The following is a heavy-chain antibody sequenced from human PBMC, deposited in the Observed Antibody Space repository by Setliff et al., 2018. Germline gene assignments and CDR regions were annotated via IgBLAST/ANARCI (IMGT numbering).Heavy chain of an antibody. CDR1: GGSISTDHYY. CDR3: AAPGGGSYRF. J-gene: IGHJ4*02. V-gene: IGHV4-39*01. CDR2: IDYTGNT. Sequence: PSETLSLTCTASGGSISTDHYYRGWIRQPPGKGLEWIGSIDYTGNTWHNPSLKSRVTISVDTSKNQFSLNLSSVTAADTAVYYCAAPGGGSYRFWGQGTLVTVSS. D-gene: IGHD1-26*01.